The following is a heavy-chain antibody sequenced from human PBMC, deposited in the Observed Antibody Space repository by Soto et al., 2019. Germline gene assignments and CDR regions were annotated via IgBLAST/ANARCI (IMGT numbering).Heavy chain of an antibody. J-gene: IGHJ4*02. CDR2: ISGSGGST. CDR1: GFTFSTYA. V-gene: IGHV3-23*01. D-gene: IGHD6-19*01. CDR3: AKDNRYSIGWSGVGFFDY. Sequence: EVQLLESGGGLVQPGGSLRLSCAASGFTFSTYAMHWVRQAPGKGLEWVSTISGSGGSTYYADSVKGRFSVSRDNSKNTVYLEMNSLRAEDTAVYYWAKDNRYSIGWSGVGFFDYWGQGTLVTVSS.